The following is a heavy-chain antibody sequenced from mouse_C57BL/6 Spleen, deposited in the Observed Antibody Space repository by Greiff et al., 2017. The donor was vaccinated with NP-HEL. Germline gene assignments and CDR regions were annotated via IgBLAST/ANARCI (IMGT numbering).Heavy chain of an antibody. J-gene: IGHJ3*01. V-gene: IGHV1-80*01. Sequence: VQLQQSGAELVKPGASVKISCKASGYAFSSYWMNWVKQRPGKGLEWIGQIYPGDGDTNYNGKFKGKATLTADKSSSTAYMQLSSLTSEDSAVYYGARANYGSSYDWFAYWGQGTLVTVSA. CDR3: ARANYGSSYDWFAY. CDR1: GYAFSSYW. D-gene: IGHD1-1*01. CDR2: IYPGDGDT.